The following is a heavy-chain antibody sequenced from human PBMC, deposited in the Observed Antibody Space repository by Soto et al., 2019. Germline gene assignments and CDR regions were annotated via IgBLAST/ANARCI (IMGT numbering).Heavy chain of an antibody. D-gene: IGHD2-15*01. CDR1: GGSFSGYY. V-gene: IGHV4-34*01. CDR3: ARGDGYSYL. Sequence: SETLSLTCAVYGGSFSGYYWSWIRQPPGKGLEWIGEINHSGSTNYNPSLKSRVTISVDTSKNQFSLKLSSVTAADTAVYYCARGDGYSYLWGQGTLVTVSS. J-gene: IGHJ4*02. CDR2: INHSGST.